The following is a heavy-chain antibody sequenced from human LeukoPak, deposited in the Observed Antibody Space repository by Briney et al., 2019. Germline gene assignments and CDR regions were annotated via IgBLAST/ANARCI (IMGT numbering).Heavy chain of an antibody. J-gene: IGHJ5*02. CDR2: IYYSGST. CDR3: AREDTMVRGVGWFDP. V-gene: IGHV4-39*07. Sequence: SETLSLTCTVSGGSISSSSYYWGWIRQPPGKGLEWIGSIYYSGSTYYNPSLKSRVTISVDTSKNQFSLKLSSVTAADTAVYYCAREDTMVRGVGWFDPWGQGTLVTVSS. D-gene: IGHD3-10*01. CDR1: GGSISSSSYY.